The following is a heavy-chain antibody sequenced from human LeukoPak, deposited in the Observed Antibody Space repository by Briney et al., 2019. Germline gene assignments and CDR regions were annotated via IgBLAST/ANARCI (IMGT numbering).Heavy chain of an antibody. CDR1: GFTFSSYW. J-gene: IGHJ3*02. CDR2: IDTDGSST. Sequence: PGGSLRLSRAASGFTFSSYWMHWVRQAPGKGLVWVSRIDTDGSSTTYADYVKGRFTISRDNAKNTMYLQTNSLRVEDTAVYYRASPTLGWGAFDIWGQGTMVTVSS. CDR3: ASPTLGWGAFDI. D-gene: IGHD7-27*01. V-gene: IGHV3-74*01.